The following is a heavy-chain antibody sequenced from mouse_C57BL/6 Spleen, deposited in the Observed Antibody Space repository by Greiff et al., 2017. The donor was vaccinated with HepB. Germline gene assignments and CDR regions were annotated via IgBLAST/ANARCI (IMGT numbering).Heavy chain of an antibody. CDR2: IYPSDSET. D-gene: IGHD1-1*01. CDR3: ARNYYGSSYENYFDY. J-gene: IGHJ2*01. CDR1: GYTFTSYW. V-gene: IGHV1-61*01. Sequence: QVQLQQPGAELVRPGSSVKLSCKASGYTFTSYWIDWVKQRPGQGLEWIGNIYPSDSETHYNQKFKDKATLTVDKSSSTAYMQLSSLTSEDSAVYYCARNYYGSSYENYFDYWGQGTTLTVSS.